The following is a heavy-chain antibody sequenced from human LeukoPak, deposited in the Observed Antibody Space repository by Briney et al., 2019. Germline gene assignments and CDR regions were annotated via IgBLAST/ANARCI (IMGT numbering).Heavy chain of an antibody. CDR2: INPNNGDT. CDR1: GYTFTGGY. CDR3: ASEASGSYYSFFLDY. V-gene: IGHV1-2*02. Sequence: ASVKVSCKASGYTFTGGYVHWVRRAAGQGLEWTAWINPNNGDTNSAQKFQGRVTITRDTSISTVYMELSRLTSDDTAVYYCASEASGSYYSFFLDYWGQGTLVAVSS. D-gene: IGHD3-10*01. J-gene: IGHJ4*02.